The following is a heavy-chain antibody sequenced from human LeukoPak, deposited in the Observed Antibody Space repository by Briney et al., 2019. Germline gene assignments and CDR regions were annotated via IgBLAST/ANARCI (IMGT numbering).Heavy chain of an antibody. CDR1: RNTFTGYY. Sequence: ASVKVSCKTSRNTFTGYYMHWVRQAPGQGLEWMGWINPNSGDTKFAQKFQGRVTMTRDTSISTAYMELSRLRSDDTAVYYCARDREPYGSGSYFGGRGLKFVRGDAFDIWGQGTMVTVSS. CDR2: INPNSGDT. V-gene: IGHV1-2*02. CDR3: ARDREPYGSGSYFGGRGLKFVRGDAFDI. D-gene: IGHD3-10*01. J-gene: IGHJ3*02.